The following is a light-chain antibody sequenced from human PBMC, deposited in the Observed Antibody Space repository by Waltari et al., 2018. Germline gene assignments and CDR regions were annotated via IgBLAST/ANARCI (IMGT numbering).Light chain of an antibody. CDR2: YQSDTEK. Sequence: QAVLTQPSSLSASPGASASLTCTLRSGINVGTYRIYWYQQKPGSPPQYLLRYQSDTEKQKGSGVPSRFSGSIDASANAGILLISGLQSEDEADYYCMIWHSSAVVFGGGTKLTVL. J-gene: IGLJ2*01. CDR3: MIWHSSAVV. V-gene: IGLV5-45*02. CDR1: SGINVGTYR.